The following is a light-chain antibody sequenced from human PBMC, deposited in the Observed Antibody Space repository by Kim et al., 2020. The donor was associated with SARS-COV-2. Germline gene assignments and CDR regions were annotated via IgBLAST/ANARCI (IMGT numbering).Light chain of an antibody. V-gene: IGKV3-11*01. Sequence: EIVLTQSPATLSLSPGEKATLSCRASQSVTRYLAWYQQKPGQAPRLLIYDASNRATAIPARFSGSGSGTDFTLTISSLEPEDFALYYCQQRSNWPPMITFGQRTRLEIK. CDR1: QSVTRY. CDR3: QQRSNWPPMIT. CDR2: DAS. J-gene: IGKJ5*01.